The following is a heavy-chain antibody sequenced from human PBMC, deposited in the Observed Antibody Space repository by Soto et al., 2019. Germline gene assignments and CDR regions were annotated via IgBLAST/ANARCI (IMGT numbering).Heavy chain of an antibody. CDR2: IYYSGST. J-gene: IGHJ5*02. Sequence: SETLSLTCTVSGGSISSDDYYWSWIRQHPGKGLEWIGYIYYSGSTYYNPSLKSRVTISVDTSKNQFSLKLSSVTAADTAVYYCARVGGINWFDPWGQGTLVTVSS. CDR1: GGSISSDDYY. D-gene: IGHD1-20*01. CDR3: ARVGGINWFDP. V-gene: IGHV4-31*03.